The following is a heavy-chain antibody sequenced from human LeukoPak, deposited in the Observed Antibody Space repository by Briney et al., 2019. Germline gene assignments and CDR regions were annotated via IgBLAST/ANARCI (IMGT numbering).Heavy chain of an antibody. J-gene: IGHJ4*02. CDR2: ISGSGGST. CDR1: GFTFSSYA. D-gene: IGHD6-13*01. V-gene: IGHV3-23*01. CDR3: AKPYSSSWYLDY. Sequence: PGGSLRLSCAASGFTFSSYAMSWVRQAPGKGLEWVSAISGSGGSTYYADSVKGRFTISRDNPKNTLYLQMNSLRAEDTAVYYCAKPYSSSWYLDYWGQGTLVTVSS.